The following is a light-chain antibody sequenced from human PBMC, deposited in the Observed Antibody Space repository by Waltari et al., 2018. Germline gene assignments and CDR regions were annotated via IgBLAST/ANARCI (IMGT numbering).Light chain of an antibody. Sequence: DIVMTQSPDFLPVSLGERAAINCRSSQSLLNTSNNKNSLAWYQQKQGQPPKLLIYWASTRESGVPDRFTGSGSGTDFTLIISSLQAEDVAVYYCQQYYGTPLTFGGGTKVEI. CDR2: WAS. J-gene: IGKJ4*01. V-gene: IGKV4-1*01. CDR1: QSLLNTSNNKNS. CDR3: QQYYGTPLT.